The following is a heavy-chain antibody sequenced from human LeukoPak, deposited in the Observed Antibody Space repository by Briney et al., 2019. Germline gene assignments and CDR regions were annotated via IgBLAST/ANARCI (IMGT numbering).Heavy chain of an antibody. CDR1: GYTFTGYY. J-gene: IGHJ4*02. CDR2: INPNSGAT. D-gene: IGHD6-19*01. V-gene: IGHV1-2*02. Sequence: GASVKVSFKASGYTFTGYYIHWVRQAPGQGLEWMGWINPNSGATNYAQKFQGRVTMIRDTSISTAYMELSRLRYDDTAVYYCARDQGSSGWSDFDYWGQGTLVTVSS. CDR3: ARDQGSSGWSDFDY.